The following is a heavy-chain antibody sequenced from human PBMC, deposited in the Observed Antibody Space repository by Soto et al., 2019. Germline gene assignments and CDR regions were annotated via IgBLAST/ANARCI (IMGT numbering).Heavy chain of an antibody. CDR3: ARERDYYDSSGYYLPIGI. J-gene: IGHJ3*02. D-gene: IGHD3-22*01. Sequence: ASVKVSCKASGYTFTIYYMHWVRQAPLQWLEWMGIINPSGGSTSYAQKFQGRVTMTRDTSTSTVYMELSSLRSEDTAVYYCARERDYYDSSGYYLPIGIWGQGTMVTVSS. CDR1: GYTFTIYY. V-gene: IGHV1-46*01. CDR2: INPSGGST.